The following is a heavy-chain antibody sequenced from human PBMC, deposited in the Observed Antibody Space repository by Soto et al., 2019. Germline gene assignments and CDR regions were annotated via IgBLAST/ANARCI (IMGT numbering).Heavy chain of an antibody. CDR2: IYYSGST. CDR3: ARAGSTSLGDYFDY. D-gene: IGHD2-2*01. Sequence: SETLSLTCTVSGGSISSYYWSWIRQPPGKGLEWIGYIYYSGSTNYNPSLKSRVTISVDTSKNQFSLKLSSVTAADTAVYYCARAGSTSLGDYFDYWGQGTLVTVSS. J-gene: IGHJ4*02. CDR1: GGSISSYY. V-gene: IGHV4-59*01.